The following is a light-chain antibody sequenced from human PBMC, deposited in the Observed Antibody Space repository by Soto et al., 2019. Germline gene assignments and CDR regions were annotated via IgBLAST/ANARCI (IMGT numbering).Light chain of an antibody. J-gene: IGKJ1*01. Sequence: EIVLTQSPGTLSLSPGERATLSCRASQSVSSSSLAFYQQNPVQAPRLLIYEACSRATGIPDRFSGSGSGTDFTLTISRLEPEDFAVYYCQQYRTFGQGTKVDIK. CDR1: QSVSSSS. V-gene: IGKV3-20*01. CDR3: QQYRT. CDR2: EAC.